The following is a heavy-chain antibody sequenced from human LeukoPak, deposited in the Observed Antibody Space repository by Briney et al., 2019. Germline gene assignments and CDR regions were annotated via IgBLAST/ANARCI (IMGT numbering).Heavy chain of an antibody. Sequence: PGGSRRLSCAASGFTFSSYEMNWVRQAPGKGLEWVSYISSSGSTIYYADSVKGRFTISRDNSKNTLYLRMNSLRAEDTAVYYCARGPKGLTFGGVIVYFDYWGQGTLVTVSS. CDR3: ARGPKGLTFGGVIVYFDY. J-gene: IGHJ4*02. D-gene: IGHD3-16*01. V-gene: IGHV3-48*03. CDR2: ISSSGSTI. CDR1: GFTFSSYE.